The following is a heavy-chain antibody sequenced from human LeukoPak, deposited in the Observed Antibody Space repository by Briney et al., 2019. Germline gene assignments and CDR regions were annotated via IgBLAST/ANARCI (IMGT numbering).Heavy chain of an antibody. Sequence: GGSLRLSCAASGFTFSSYAMMWVRQAPGKGLEWVYSITGSGGGTYYADSVRGRFTMSRDNSKNTLYLQMNSLRAEDTAVYFCVKGFVHPTYYFEYWGQGTLVTVSS. CDR1: GFTFSSYA. CDR2: ITGSGGGT. CDR3: VKGFVHPTYYFEY. D-gene: IGHD3-10*01. V-gene: IGHV3-23*01. J-gene: IGHJ4*02.